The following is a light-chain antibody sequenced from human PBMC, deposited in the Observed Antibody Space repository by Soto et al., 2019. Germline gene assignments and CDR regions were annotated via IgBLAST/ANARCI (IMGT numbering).Light chain of an antibody. Sequence: QSALAQPASVSGSPGQSITISFTGTSSDVGAYNSVSWYQQHPHKAPQVIIYKGTQRPSGVSNRFSGSTSGNAASLTISGLQADDEADYFCCSSAPESTYVFGSGTKVTVL. CDR3: CSSAPESTYV. V-gene: IGLV2-23*01. CDR2: KGT. J-gene: IGLJ1*01. CDR1: SSDVGAYNS.